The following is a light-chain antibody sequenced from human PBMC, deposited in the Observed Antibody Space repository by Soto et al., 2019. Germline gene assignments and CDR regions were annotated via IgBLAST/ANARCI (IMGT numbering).Light chain of an antibody. Sequence: ILLTQSPSSLSASVGDRVTITCRASQGISTYLNWYQQKPGKAPKLLIYAASSLQSGVPSRFSGSGSETDFTLTISSLQPEDFATYSCQQSYSTTWTFGQGTKVDIK. J-gene: IGKJ1*01. V-gene: IGKV1-39*01. CDR1: QGISTY. CDR3: QQSYSTTWT. CDR2: AAS.